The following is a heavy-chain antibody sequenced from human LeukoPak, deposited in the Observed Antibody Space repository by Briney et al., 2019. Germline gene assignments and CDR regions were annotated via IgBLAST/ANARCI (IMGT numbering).Heavy chain of an antibody. CDR3: AKNTSGTYLDY. V-gene: IGHV3-23*01. CDR1: GFTFSSYA. CDR2: ISTSGVST. J-gene: IGHJ4*02. D-gene: IGHD1-26*01. Sequence: GGSLRLSCAASGFTFSSYAMTWVRHAPWKGRELVSSISTSGVSTNDAVSVKGRCTISRDNSKTMVYLQMNSLRAEDTAVYYCAKNTSGTYLDYWGQGILVTVSS.